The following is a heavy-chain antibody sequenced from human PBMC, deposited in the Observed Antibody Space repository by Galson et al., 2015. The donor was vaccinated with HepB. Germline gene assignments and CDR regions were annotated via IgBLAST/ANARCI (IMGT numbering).Heavy chain of an antibody. V-gene: IGHV3-21*01. Sequence: SLRLSCAASGFTFSNYSMNWVRQAPGKGLEWVSPISSSSSYIYYADSVKGRFTISRDNANNSLYLQMNSLRAEDTAVYYCARDHNWGGLDYCGQGTLVTVSS. CDR3: ARDHNWGGLDY. D-gene: IGHD7-27*01. J-gene: IGHJ4*02. CDR2: ISSSSSYI. CDR1: GFTFSNYS.